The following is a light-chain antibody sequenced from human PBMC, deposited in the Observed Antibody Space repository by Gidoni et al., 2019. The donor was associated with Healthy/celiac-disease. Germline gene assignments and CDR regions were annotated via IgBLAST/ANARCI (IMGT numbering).Light chain of an antibody. CDR3: SSYTSSRTLV. CDR2: DFS. Sequence: QSALAQPASLSGSPGQSLTISCTVTSSDVGGYNYVSWYQQHPGKSPKLMIYDFSNRPSGVSNRFSGSKSGNKASLTISGLQSEDEADYYGSSYTSSRTLVFGTGTKVTVL. CDR1: SSDVGGYNY. V-gene: IGLV2-14*01. J-gene: IGLJ1*01.